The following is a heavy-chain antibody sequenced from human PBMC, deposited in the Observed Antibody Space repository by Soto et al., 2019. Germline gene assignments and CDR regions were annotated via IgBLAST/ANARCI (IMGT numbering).Heavy chain of an antibody. CDR1: GYSFTSYW. Sequence: GESLKISCKGSGYSFTSYWIGWVRQMPGKGLEWMGIIYPGDSDTRYSPSFQGQVTISADKSISTAYLQWSSLKASDTAVYYCARDLWGYCGTDCYPLDVWGPGTTVTVSS. J-gene: IGHJ6*02. D-gene: IGHD2-21*02. CDR3: ARDLWGYCGTDCYPLDV. V-gene: IGHV5-51*01. CDR2: IYPGDSDT.